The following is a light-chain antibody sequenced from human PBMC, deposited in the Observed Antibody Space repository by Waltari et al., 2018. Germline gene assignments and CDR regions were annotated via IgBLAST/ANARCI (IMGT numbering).Light chain of an antibody. CDR1: RGDVGSYDF. CDR2: DVT. V-gene: IGLV2-14*01. J-gene: IGLJ2*01. CDR3: SSYTISGSVI. Sequence: QSALTQPASVSGSPGQSITISCTGTRGDVGSYDFVSWYQQGAGKAPKLIIYDVTKRPSVISNRFSASKSGNTASLTISGLQAEDETDYYCSSYTISGSVIFGGGTKLTVL.